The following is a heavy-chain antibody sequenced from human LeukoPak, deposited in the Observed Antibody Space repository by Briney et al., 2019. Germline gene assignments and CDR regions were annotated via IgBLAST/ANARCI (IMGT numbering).Heavy chain of an antibody. CDR2: IKEDGSDT. CDR3: AREWWYLDY. V-gene: IGHV3-7*05. J-gene: IGHJ4*02. Sequence: PGGSLRLSCAASGFTFSTYAMTWVRQAPGRGLEWVARIKEDGSDTYYVDSVKGRFTISRDKAKKTVYLQMNTLRGEDTAVYYCAREWWYLDYWGQGTLVTVSS. D-gene: IGHD2-15*01. CDR1: GFTFSTYA.